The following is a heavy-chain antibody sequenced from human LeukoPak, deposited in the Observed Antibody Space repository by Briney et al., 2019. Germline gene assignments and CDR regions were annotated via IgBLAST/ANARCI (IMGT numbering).Heavy chain of an antibody. J-gene: IGHJ5*02. CDR2: IKSKTDGGTT. V-gene: IGHV3-15*01. CDR3: TTGPRMVRGVTPSQP. D-gene: IGHD3-10*01. CDR1: GFTFSNAW. Sequence: GGSLRLSCAASGFTFSNAWMSWVRQAPGKGLEWVGRIKSKTDGGTTDYAAPVKGRFTISRDDSKNTLYLQMNSLKTEDTAVYYCTTGPRMVRGVTPSQPWGQGALVTVSS.